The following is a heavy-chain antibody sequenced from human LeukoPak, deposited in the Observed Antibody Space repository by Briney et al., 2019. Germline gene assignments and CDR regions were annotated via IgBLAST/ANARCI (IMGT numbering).Heavy chain of an antibody. CDR2: ISSSSSYI. CDR1: GFTFSSYW. J-gene: IGHJ5*02. D-gene: IGHD3-3*01. Sequence: GGSLRLSCAASGFTFSSYWMSWVRQAPGKGLEWVSSISSSSSYIYYADSVKGRFTISRDNAKNSLYLQMNSLRAEDTAVYYCARQNYDFWSGYNYEYNWFDPWGQGTLVTVSS. CDR3: ARQNYDFWSGYNYEYNWFDP. V-gene: IGHV3-21*01.